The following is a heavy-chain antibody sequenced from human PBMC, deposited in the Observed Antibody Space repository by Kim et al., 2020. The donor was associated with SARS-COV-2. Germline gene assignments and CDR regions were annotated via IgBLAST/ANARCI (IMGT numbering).Heavy chain of an antibody. CDR2: ISFSGDAT. V-gene: IGHV3-23*01. D-gene: IGHD6-13*01. CDR1: GFTFSSYA. CDR3: VKWDTNSWFHADY. J-gene: IGHJ4*02. Sequence: GGSLRLSCAASGFTFSSYAMSWVRQAPGKGLEWVSAISFSGDATYYAESVKGRFTISRDNSKNTLYLQMNSLRAEDTAVYYCVKWDTNSWFHADYWGQGTLVTVSS.